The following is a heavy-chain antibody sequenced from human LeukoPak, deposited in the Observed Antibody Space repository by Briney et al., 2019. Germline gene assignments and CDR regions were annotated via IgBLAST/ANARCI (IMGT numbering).Heavy chain of an antibody. CDR3: AKRGVVIRGILVIGYHQEAYHYDF. CDR2: ISGSGGST. D-gene: IGHD3-10*01. V-gene: IGHV3-23*01. Sequence: GGSQRLSCAASGFTFSSYAMSWVRQAPGKGLEWVSAISGSGGSTYYADSVKGRFTISRDTSPNTLYLQMNNLRAEDTAVYFCAKRGVVIRGILVIGYHQEAYHYDFWGQGVLVTVSS. J-gene: IGHJ4*02. CDR1: GFTFSSYA.